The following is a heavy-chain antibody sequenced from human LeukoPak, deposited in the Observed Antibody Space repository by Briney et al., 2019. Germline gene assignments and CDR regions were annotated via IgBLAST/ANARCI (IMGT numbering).Heavy chain of an antibody. J-gene: IGHJ4*02. Sequence: GGSPRLSCAASGFTFSSYAMNWVRLAPGRGLEWVSAISGSGGSTFYADSVKGRFTISRDNSKNTLYLQMNSLRAEDTAVYYCAKLEVVAAEDYWGQGTLVTVSS. CDR1: GFTFSSYA. V-gene: IGHV3-23*01. D-gene: IGHD2-2*01. CDR2: ISGSGGST. CDR3: AKLEVVAAEDY.